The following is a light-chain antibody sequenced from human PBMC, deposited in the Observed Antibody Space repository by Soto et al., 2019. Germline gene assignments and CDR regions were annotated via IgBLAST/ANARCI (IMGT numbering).Light chain of an antibody. CDR3: QQSYRPPRT. CDR1: HVIARY. J-gene: IGKJ1*01. Sequence: DIPMTQSPSSLSASVGDRVTINCRASHVIARYLNWYQEKPGKAPQLLIYAAISLQTGVASRFIGSGSGTDFTLTITDLQPEDFATYDCQQSYRPPRTFGQGSNV. CDR2: AAI. V-gene: IGKV1-39*01.